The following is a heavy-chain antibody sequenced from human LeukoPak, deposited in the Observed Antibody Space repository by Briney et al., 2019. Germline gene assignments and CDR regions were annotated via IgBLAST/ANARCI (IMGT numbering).Heavy chain of an antibody. CDR2: IYHSGST. CDR1: GYSISSGYY. V-gene: IGHV4-38-2*02. CDR3: AKVGAAAGFDY. D-gene: IGHD6-13*01. J-gene: IGHJ4*02. Sequence: SSETLSLTCTVSGYSISSGYYWGWIRQPPGKGLEWIGSIYHSGSTYYNPSLKSRVTISVDTSKNQFSLKLSSVTAADTAVYYCAKVGAAAGFDYWGQGTLVTVSS.